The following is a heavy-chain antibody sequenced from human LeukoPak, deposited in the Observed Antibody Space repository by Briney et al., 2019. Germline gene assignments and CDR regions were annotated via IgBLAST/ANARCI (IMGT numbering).Heavy chain of an antibody. CDR3: ARDPTFDYYDSSGNFDY. Sequence: SETLSLTCTVSGGSISSYYWSWIRQPPGKGLEWIGYIYYSGSTNYNPSLKSRVTISVDTSKNQFSLKLSSVTAADTAVYYCARDPTFDYYDSSGNFDYWGQGTLVTVSS. V-gene: IGHV4-59*01. CDR2: IYYSGST. D-gene: IGHD3-22*01. J-gene: IGHJ4*02. CDR1: GGSISSYY.